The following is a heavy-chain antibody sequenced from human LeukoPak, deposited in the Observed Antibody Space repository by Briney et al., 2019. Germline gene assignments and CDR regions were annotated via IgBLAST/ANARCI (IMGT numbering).Heavy chain of an antibody. CDR3: ARGRSGSSSGWPKRYYFDY. D-gene: IGHD6-19*01. Sequence: SSETLSLTCTVSGGSISSSSYYWGWIRQPPGKGLEWIGTIYYSGSTYYNPSLKSRVTISADTSRNHFSLNLSSVTAADTAVYYCARGRSGSSSGWPKRYYFDYWGQGTLVTVSS. CDR1: GGSISSSSYY. V-gene: IGHV4-39*02. CDR2: IYYSGST. J-gene: IGHJ4*02.